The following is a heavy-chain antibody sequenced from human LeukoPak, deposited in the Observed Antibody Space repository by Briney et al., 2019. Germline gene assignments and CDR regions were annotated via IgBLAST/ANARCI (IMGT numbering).Heavy chain of an antibody. D-gene: IGHD3-3*01. V-gene: IGHV3-23*01. CDR2: ISGSGDST. Sequence: HTGGSLRLSCAASGFTFSTYAVNWVRQAPGKGLEWVSTISGSGDSTYYADSVKGRFTISRDNSKNTLYLQMNSLRAEDTAVYYCARERAYYDFWSGYGMDVWGQGTTVTVSS. J-gene: IGHJ6*02. CDR3: ARERAYYDFWSGYGMDV. CDR1: GFTFSTYA.